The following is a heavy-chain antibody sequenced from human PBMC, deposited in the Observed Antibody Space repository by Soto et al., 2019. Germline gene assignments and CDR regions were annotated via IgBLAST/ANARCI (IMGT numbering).Heavy chain of an antibody. D-gene: IGHD2-8*01. V-gene: IGHV4-59*08. CDR3: ASRRVSATRGAQKGFYFDY. Sequence: SETLSLTYTVSGGSISSYYWSWIRQPPGKGLEWIGYIYYSGNTNYNPSLKSRVTISVDTSKNQFSLKLSSVTAADTAVYYCASRRVSATRGAQKGFYFDYGGQETLVTVSS. CDR1: GGSISSYY. J-gene: IGHJ4*02. CDR2: IYYSGNT.